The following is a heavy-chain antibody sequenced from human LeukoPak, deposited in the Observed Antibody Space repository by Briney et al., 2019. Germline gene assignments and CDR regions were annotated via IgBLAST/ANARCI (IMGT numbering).Heavy chain of an antibody. V-gene: IGHV1-2*02. J-gene: IGHJ4*02. D-gene: IGHD5-18*01. CDR1: GYVFPRYY. CDR3: TRGSSYGLPHQF. CDR2: INPKSGDS. Sequence: GASVKVSCKASGYVFPRYYIYWVRQAPGQGLEWVGWINPKSGDSNYGQRFQGRVIMTRDTSTTTAYMEGSRLSSDDTAVYYCTRGSSYGLPHQFWGQGTLVTVSS.